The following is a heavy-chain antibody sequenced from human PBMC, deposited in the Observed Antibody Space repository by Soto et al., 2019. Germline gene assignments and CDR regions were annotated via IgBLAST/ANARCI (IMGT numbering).Heavy chain of an antibody. J-gene: IGHJ4*02. D-gene: IGHD3-22*01. CDR2: IDWDDDK. CDR3: ARSPYYYDSSVPYYFDY. V-gene: IGHV2-70*01. Sequence: SGPTLVNPTQTLTLTCTFSGFSLSTSGMCVSWIRQPPGMALEWLALIDWDDDKYYSTSLKTRLTISKDTSKNQVVLTMTNMDPVDTATYYCARSPYYYDSSVPYYFDYWGQGTLVTVS. CDR1: GFSLSTSGMC.